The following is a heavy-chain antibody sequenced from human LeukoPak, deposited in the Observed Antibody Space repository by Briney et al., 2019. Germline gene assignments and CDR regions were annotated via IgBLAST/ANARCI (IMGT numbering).Heavy chain of an antibody. J-gene: IGHJ6*02. Sequence: GASVKVSCKASGGTFSSYAISWVRQTPGQGLECMGRIIPIFGTANYAQKFQGRVTITADESTSTAYMELSSLRSEDTAVYYCARNDYYGSGRSGMDVWGQGTTVTVSS. D-gene: IGHD3-10*01. V-gene: IGHV1-69*13. CDR1: GGTFSSYA. CDR2: IIPIFGTA. CDR3: ARNDYYGSGRSGMDV.